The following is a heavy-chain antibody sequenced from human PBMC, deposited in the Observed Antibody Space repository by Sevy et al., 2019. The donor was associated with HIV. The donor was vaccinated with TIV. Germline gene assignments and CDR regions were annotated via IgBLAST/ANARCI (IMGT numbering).Heavy chain of an antibody. CDR3: ARVFRQWPYYYYLGMYL. V-gene: IGHV3-7*01. CDR1: RFTFSSYW. Sequence: GGSLRLSCAASRFTFSSYWMSWVRQAPGKGLEWVANIKEDGSEKNYVDAVKGRFTISRDNAEKSLYLQMNSLRVEDTSVYFCARVFRQWPYYYYLGMYLWGQWTKFTVSS. D-gene: IGHD6-19*01. J-gene: IGHJ6*02. CDR2: IKEDGSEK.